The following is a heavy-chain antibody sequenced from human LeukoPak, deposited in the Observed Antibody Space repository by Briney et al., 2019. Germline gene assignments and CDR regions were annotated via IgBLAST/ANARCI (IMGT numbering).Heavy chain of an antibody. D-gene: IGHD2-8*01. CDR2: IKQDGSEK. V-gene: IGHV3-7*01. CDR3: ARDGDQLYEVYDY. CDR1: GFTSSSYW. Sequence: VGSLRLSCAASGFTSSSYWMSCVREAPEKGVGSVANIKQDGSEKYYVDSVKGRFTISRDNAKKSLYLQMNSLRVEDTGVYYCARDGDQLYEVYDYWGQGTLVTVSS. J-gene: IGHJ4*02.